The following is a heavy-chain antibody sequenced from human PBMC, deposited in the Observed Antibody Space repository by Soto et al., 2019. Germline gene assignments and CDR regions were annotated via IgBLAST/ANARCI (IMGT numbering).Heavy chain of an antibody. CDR1: GFTFSSYA. J-gene: IGHJ5*02. CDR2: ISGSGGST. CDR3: LGYYDSSGYSNWFDP. D-gene: IGHD3-22*01. Sequence: GSLRLSCAASGFTFSSYAMSWVRQAPGKGLEWASAISGSGGSTYYADSVKGRFTISRDNSKNTLYLQMNSLRAEDTAVYYCLGYYDSSGYSNWFDPWGQGTLVTVSS. V-gene: IGHV3-23*01.